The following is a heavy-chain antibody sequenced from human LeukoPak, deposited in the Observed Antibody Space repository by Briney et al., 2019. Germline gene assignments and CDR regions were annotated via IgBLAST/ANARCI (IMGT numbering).Heavy chain of an antibody. CDR1: GGTFNDYA. V-gene: IGHV1-2*02. J-gene: IGHJ1*01. Sequence: ASVKVSCKASGGTFNDYALNWVRQAPGQGLEWMGWINPNSGGTNYAQKFQGRVTMTRDTSIITAYMELSRLRSDDTAVYFCARGYYDSSDYEYFQHWGQGTLVTVSS. CDR3: ARGYYDSSDYEYFQH. D-gene: IGHD3-22*01. CDR2: INPNSGGT.